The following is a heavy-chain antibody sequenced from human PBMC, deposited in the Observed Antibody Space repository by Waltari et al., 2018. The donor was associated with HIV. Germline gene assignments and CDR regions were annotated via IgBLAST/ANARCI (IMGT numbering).Heavy chain of an antibody. CDR1: GYTFISYA. V-gene: IGHV1-3*01. CDR2: INVGNYNT. D-gene: IGHD3-3*01. J-gene: IGHJ6*02. CDR3: AREYDFWSGGYHYYGMDV. Sequence: QVQLVQSGAVVKKPGASVRISCETSGYTFISYALHWVRQAHGQRPEGMGWINVGNYNTKYSQKFQDRVTITGDTSASKGYLDLSSLTSEDTAVYFCAREYDFWSGGYHYYGMDVWGQGTTVTVSS.